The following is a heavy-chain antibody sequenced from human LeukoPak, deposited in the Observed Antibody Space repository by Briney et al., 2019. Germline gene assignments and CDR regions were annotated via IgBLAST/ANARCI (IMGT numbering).Heavy chain of an antibody. CDR1: GGSISSSSYY. D-gene: IGHD3-9*01. CDR2: IYYSGST. J-gene: IGHJ5*02. V-gene: IGHV4-39*07. Sequence: SETLSLTCTVSGGSISSSSYYWGWIRQPPGKGLEWIGSIYYSGSTYYNPSLKSRVTISVDTSKNQFSLKLSSVTAADTAVYYCARKSTRYFDSLNWFDPWGQGTLVTVSS. CDR3: ARKSTRYFDSLNWFDP.